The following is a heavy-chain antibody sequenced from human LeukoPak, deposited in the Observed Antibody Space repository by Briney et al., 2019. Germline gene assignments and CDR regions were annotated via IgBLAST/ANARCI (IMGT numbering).Heavy chain of an antibody. CDR1: GFTFRSSA. CDR3: GKDISSLEAGYFDY. J-gene: IGHJ4*02. D-gene: IGHD6-19*01. V-gene: IGHV3-23*01. Sequence: GGSLRLSCAASGFTFRSSAMNWVRQAPGKGLEWVSVISGSSSKTYYADSVRGRFTVSRDNSKNTLYLQMSSLRVDDTAVYYCGKDISSLEAGYFDYWGQGTLVTVSS. CDR2: ISGSSSKT.